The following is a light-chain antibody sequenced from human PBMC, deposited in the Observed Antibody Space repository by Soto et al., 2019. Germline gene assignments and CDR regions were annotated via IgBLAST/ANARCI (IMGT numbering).Light chain of an antibody. CDR1: QSISSW. J-gene: IGKJ4*01. V-gene: IGKV1-5*03. CDR2: KAS. CDR3: QQYNSYSPLT. Sequence: DIQITHSSSALAASVGYRATITCRTSQSISSWLAWYQQKPGKAPKLLIYKASSLESGVPSRFSGSGSGTEFTLTISSLQPDDFATYYCQQYNSYSPLTFGGGTKVDIK.